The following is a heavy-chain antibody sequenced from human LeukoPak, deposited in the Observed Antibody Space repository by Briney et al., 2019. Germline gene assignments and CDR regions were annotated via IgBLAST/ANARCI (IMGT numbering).Heavy chain of an antibody. V-gene: IGHV1-69*05. CDR2: IIPIFGTA. J-gene: IGHJ6*03. Sequence: ASVKVSRKASGGTFSSYAISWVRQAPGQGLEWMGGIIPIFGTANYAQKLQGRVTMTTDTSTSTAYMELRSLRSDDTAVYYCARGFSGYDLKATAYYYYYYMDVWGKGTTVTISS. CDR1: GGTFSSYA. D-gene: IGHD5-12*01. CDR3: ARGFSGYDLKATAYYYYYYMDV.